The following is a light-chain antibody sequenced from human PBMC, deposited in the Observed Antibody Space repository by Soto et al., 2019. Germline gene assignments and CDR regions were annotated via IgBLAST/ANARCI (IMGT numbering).Light chain of an antibody. J-gene: IGKJ1*01. Sequence: DVQMTQSPSALSASVGESGTITCRASQSISIYLNWYQQKPGKVPKLLIYSASSLQSGVPSRFSGSGSRTDFTLTLTSLQPEDFATYYCQQSYSSWTYGQGTKVDIK. V-gene: IGKV1-39*01. CDR3: QQSYSSWT. CDR1: QSISIY. CDR2: SAS.